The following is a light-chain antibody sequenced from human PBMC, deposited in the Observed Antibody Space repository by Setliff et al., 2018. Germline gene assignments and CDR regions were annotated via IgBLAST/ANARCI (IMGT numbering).Light chain of an antibody. V-gene: IGLV2-23*02. Sequence: QSVLTQPASVSGSPGQSITISCTGTSSDVGAYNYVSWYQKHTGKAPKLIIYDVSKRPSGVSNRFSGSKSGNTASLTISGLQAEDEADYYCCSYAGISTFGPYVVGTGTKVTVL. CDR2: DVS. CDR1: SSDVGAYNY. J-gene: IGLJ1*01. CDR3: CSYAGISTFGPYV.